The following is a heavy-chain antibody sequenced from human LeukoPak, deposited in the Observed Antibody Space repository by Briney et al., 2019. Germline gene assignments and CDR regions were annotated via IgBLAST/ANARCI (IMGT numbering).Heavy chain of an antibody. J-gene: IGHJ4*02. CDR1: GDSVSSNSAA. CDR2: TYYSSKWYN. CDR3: ARGRGADWTYYFDY. V-gene: IGHV6-1*01. Sequence: SQTLSLTCAISGDSVSSNSAAWNWIRQSPSRGLEWLGRTYYSSKWYNDYAGSVKSRITIKPDTSKNQFSLQLNSVTPEDTAVYYCARGRGADWTYYFDYWGQGTLVTVSA. D-gene: IGHD3/OR15-3a*01.